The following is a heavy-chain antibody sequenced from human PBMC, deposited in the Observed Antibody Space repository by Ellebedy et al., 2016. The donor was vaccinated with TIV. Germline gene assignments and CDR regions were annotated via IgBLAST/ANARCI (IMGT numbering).Heavy chain of an antibody. CDR2: INTYNGNT. J-gene: IGHJ4*02. D-gene: IGHD1-1*01. V-gene: IGHV1-18*04. CDR1: CHTFTSDG. CDR3: ARGIPGPVDLGY. Sequence: AASVKVSCKASCHTFTSDGLGWVRQAPGQGLERMGWINTYNGNTNYAKSFQGRVTMTTDTSTNTAYLDLRRLRPDDTAVYYCARGIPGPVDLGYWGQGTLVTVSS.